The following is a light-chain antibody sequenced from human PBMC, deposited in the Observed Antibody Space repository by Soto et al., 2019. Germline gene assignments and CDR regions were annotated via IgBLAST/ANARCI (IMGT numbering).Light chain of an antibody. J-gene: IGLJ3*02. Sequence: QLVLTQSPSASASLGASVKLTCTLSSGHSSYAIAWHQQQPEKGPRYLMKLNSDGSHSKGDGIPDRFSGSSSGAERYLTIXXXXSXXXXDYYCQTWGTGIQGVFGGGTKLTVL. CDR2: LNSDGSH. V-gene: IGLV4-69*01. CDR3: QTWGTGIQGV. CDR1: SGHSSYA.